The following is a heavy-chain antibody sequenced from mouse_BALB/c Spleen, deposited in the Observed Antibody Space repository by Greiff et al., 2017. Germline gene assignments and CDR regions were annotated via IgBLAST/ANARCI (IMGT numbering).Heavy chain of an antibody. D-gene: IGHD1-2*01. CDR3: AFTTAKAWFAY. V-gene: IGHV3-2*02. J-gene: IGHJ3*01. Sequence: VQLQQSGPGLVKPSQSLSLTCTVTGYSITSDYAWNWIRQFPGNKLEWMGYISYSGSTSYNPSLKSRISITRDTSKNQFFLQLNSVTTEDTATYYCAFTTAKAWFAYWGQGTLVTVSA. CDR2: ISYSGST. CDR1: GYSITSDYA.